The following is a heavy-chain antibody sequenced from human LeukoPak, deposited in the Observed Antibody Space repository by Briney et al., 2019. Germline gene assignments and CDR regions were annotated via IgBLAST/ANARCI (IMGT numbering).Heavy chain of an antibody. CDR2: IYYRGST. Sequence: SETLSLTCTVSGGSISSYYWSWIRQPPGKGLEWIGYIYYRGSTYYNPSLKSRVTISVDTSKNQFSLRLNSVTAADTAVYYCARGSIAAAEGSHWFDPWGQGTLVTVSS. J-gene: IGHJ5*02. D-gene: IGHD6-13*01. V-gene: IGHV4-59*01. CDR1: GGSISSYY. CDR3: ARGSIAAAEGSHWFDP.